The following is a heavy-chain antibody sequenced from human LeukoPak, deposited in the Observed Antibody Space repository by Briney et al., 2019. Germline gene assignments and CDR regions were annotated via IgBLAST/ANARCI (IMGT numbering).Heavy chain of an antibody. J-gene: IGHJ6*02. CDR1: GGSISSYH. CDR2: IYTNETT. Sequence: SETLSLTCTVSGGSISSYHWSWIRQAAGKGLEWIGRIYTNETTNYNPSLESRVTMSIDTSKNQFSLRLRFVTAADTDVYYCARNRGGHRYYYGLDVWGQGTTVTVSS. D-gene: IGHD2/OR15-2a*01. CDR3: ARNRGGHRYYYGLDV. V-gene: IGHV4-4*07.